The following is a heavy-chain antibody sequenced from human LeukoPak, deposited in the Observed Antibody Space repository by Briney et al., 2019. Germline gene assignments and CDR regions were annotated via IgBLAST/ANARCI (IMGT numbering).Heavy chain of an antibody. D-gene: IGHD2-15*01. J-gene: IGHJ3*02. CDR2: ISTDGSST. Sequence: GGSLRLSCAASGFTFSSYWMHWVRQAPGKGLVWVSRISTDGSSTSYADSVKGRFTISRDNAKNTLYLQMNSLRAEDTAVYYCARVVVVAVGDLDAFDIWGQGTMVTVSS. CDR1: GFTFSSYW. CDR3: ARVVVVAVGDLDAFDI. V-gene: IGHV3-74*01.